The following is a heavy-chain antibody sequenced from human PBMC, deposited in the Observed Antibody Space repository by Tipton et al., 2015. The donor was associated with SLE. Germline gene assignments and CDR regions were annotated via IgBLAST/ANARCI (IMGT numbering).Heavy chain of an antibody. J-gene: IGHJ4*02. CDR2: IYYSGST. D-gene: IGHD3-3*01. CDR3: ARNIWSGYRAYYFDY. CDR1: GGSISSSSYY. V-gene: IGHV4-39*01. Sequence: GSLRLSCTVSGGSISSSSYYWGWIRQPPGKGLEWIGSIYYSGSTYYNPSLKSRVTISVDTSKNQFSLKLSSVTAADTAVYYCARNIWSGYRAYYFDYWGQGTLVTVSS.